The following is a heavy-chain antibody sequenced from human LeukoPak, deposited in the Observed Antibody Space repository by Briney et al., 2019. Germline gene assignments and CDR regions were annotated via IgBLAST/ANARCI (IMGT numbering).Heavy chain of an antibody. D-gene: IGHD3-22*01. J-gene: IGHJ5*02. Sequence: PGGSLRLSCAASGFTFSSYWMSWVRQAPGKGLEWVANIKKDGSEKYYVDSVKGRFTISRDNAKTSLYLQMNTLRAEDTAVYYCARDSRVVVINVWFDPWGQGTLVTVSS. V-gene: IGHV3-7*01. CDR3: ARDSRVVVINVWFDP. CDR1: GFTFSSYW. CDR2: IKKDGSEK.